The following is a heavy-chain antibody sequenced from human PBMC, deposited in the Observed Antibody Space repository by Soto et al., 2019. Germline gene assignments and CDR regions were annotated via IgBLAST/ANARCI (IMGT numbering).Heavy chain of an antibody. Sequence: PSETLSLTCTVSGGSISSGDYYWSWIRQPPGKGLEWIGYIYYSGSTYYNPSLKSRVTISVDTSKNQFSLKLSSVTAADTAVYCCARGAASGRLLYWFDPWGQGTLVTVSS. CDR1: GGSISSGDYY. D-gene: IGHD3-10*01. V-gene: IGHV4-30-4*01. CDR2: IYYSGST. J-gene: IGHJ5*02. CDR3: ARGAASGRLLYWFDP.